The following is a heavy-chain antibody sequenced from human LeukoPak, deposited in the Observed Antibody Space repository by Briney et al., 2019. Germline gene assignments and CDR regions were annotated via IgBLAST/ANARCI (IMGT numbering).Heavy chain of an antibody. CDR1: GFTFSSYA. J-gene: IGHJ5*02. Sequence: GGSLRLSCAASGFTFSSYAMSWVRQAPGKGLEWVSAISGSGGSTYYADSVKGRFTISRDNSKNTLYLQMNSLRAEDTAVYYCAKDPSPGIAAAPGWFDPWGQGTLVTVPS. CDR3: AKDPSPGIAAAPGWFDP. D-gene: IGHD6-13*01. CDR2: ISGSGGST. V-gene: IGHV3-23*01.